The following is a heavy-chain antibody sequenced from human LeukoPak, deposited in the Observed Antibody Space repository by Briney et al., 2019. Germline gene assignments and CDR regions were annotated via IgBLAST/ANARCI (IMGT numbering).Heavy chain of an antibody. Sequence: PSETLSLTCTVSGGSISSSSYYWGWIRQPPGKGLEWIGSIYYSGSTYYNPSLKSRVTISVDTSKNQFSLKLSSVTAADTAVYYCARPDWNYGQDSPFDIWGQGTMVTVSS. V-gene: IGHV4-39*01. CDR3: ARPDWNYGQDSPFDI. J-gene: IGHJ3*02. CDR1: GGSISSSSYY. CDR2: IYYSGST. D-gene: IGHD1-7*01.